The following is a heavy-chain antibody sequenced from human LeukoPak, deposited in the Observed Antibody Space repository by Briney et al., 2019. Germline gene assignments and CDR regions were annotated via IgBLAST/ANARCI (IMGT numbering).Heavy chain of an antibody. J-gene: IGHJ4*02. D-gene: IGHD3-3*01. CDR1: GYTFTSYG. Sequence: SVKVSCKASGYTFTSYGISWVRQAPGQGLEWMGGIIPIFGTANYAQKFQGRVTITADESTSTAYMELSSLRSEDTAVYYCASQRAGYYDFWSGYYPFDYWGQGTLVTVSS. CDR3: ASQRAGYYDFWSGYYPFDY. V-gene: IGHV1-69*13. CDR2: IIPIFGTA.